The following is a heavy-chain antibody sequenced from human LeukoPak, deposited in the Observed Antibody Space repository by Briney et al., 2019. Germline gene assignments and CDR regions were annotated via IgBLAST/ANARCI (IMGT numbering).Heavy chain of an antibody. Sequence: SETLSLACTVSGGSISSYYWSWIRQPPGKGLEWIGYIYYSGSTYYNPSLKSRVTISVDTSKNQFSLKLSSVTAADTAVYYCARVGYSSSGNYYNDRGAFDYWGQGTLVTVSS. CDR1: GGSISSYY. CDR2: IYYSGST. D-gene: IGHD3-10*01. V-gene: IGHV4-59*01. J-gene: IGHJ4*02. CDR3: ARVGYSSSGNYYNDRGAFDY.